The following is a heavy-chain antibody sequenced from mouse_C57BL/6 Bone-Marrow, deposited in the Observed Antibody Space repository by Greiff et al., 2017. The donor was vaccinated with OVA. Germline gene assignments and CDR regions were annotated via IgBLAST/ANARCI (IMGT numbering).Heavy chain of an antibody. J-gene: IGHJ1*03. D-gene: IGHD1-1*01. CDR1: GYTFTSYW. CDR2: IHPNSGST. CDR3: ASDTTVVGGYFDV. V-gene: IGHV1-64*01. Sequence: VQLQQPGAELVKPGASVKLSCKASGYTFTSYWMHWVKQRPGQGLEWIGMIHPNSGSTNYNEKFKSKATLTVDKSSSTAYMQLSSLTSEDSAVYYWASDTTVVGGYFDVWGTGTTVTVSS.